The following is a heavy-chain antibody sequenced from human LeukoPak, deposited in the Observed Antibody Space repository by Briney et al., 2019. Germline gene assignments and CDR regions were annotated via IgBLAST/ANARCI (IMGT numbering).Heavy chain of an antibody. J-gene: IGHJ4*02. CDR1: GFPFPPFW. CDR3: ARGIDEWLYLNY. CDR2: MNRDGSEV. Sequence: GGSLRLSCAASGFPFPPFWMTWVRQAPGKGPEFVATMNRDGSEVAYGNSVRGRFTISRDNAKNSLYLQMYSLRAEDTAVYYCARGIDEWLYLNYWGQGALVTVSS. V-gene: IGHV3-7*04. D-gene: IGHD3-3*01.